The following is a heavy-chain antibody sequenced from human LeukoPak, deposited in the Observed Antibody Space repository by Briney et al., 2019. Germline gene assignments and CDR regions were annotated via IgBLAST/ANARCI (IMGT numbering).Heavy chain of an antibody. J-gene: IGHJ4*02. CDR3: ARERRFGDLLLFDY. CDR1: GYTFTGYY. D-gene: IGHD3-10*01. CDR2: INPNSGDT. Sequence: GASVKVSCKASGYTFTGYYMRWVRQAPGQGLEWMGRINPNSGDTNYAQNFQGRVTMTRDTSGSTSNMELSRLRSDDTAVYYCARERRFGDLLLFDYWGLGTLVTVSS. V-gene: IGHV1-2*06.